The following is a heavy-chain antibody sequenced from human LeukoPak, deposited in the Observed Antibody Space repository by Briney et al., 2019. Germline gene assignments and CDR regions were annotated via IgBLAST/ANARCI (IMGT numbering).Heavy chain of an antibody. CDR2: ISSTGSAI. CDR1: GFTSSDYY. V-gene: IGHV3-11*01. Sequence: GGSLRLSCAASGFTSSDYYMIWIRQAPGKGLEWISYISSTGSAIYYADSVKGRLTISRDSAKNSLYLQMNSLTTEDTAVYYCARDASRGGYGWFDPWGQGTLVTVSS. D-gene: IGHD5-12*01. J-gene: IGHJ5*02. CDR3: ARDASRGGYGWFDP.